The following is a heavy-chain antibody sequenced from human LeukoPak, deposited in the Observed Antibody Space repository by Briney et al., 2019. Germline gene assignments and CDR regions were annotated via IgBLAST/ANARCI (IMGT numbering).Heavy chain of an antibody. D-gene: IGHD3-22*01. CDR3: ARGYYYDKNWFDP. CDR1: GGSVSSGSYF. CDR2: IYYSGST. Sequence: SETLPLTCTVSGGSVSSGSYFWTWIRQPPGKGLEWIGYIYYSGSTNYNPSLKSRVTISVDTSKNQFSLKLSSVTAADTAVYYCARGYYYDKNWFDPWGQGTLVTVSS. J-gene: IGHJ5*02. V-gene: IGHV4-61*01.